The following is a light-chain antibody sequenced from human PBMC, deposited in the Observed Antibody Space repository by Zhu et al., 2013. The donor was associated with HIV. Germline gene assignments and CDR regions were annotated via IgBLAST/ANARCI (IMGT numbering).Light chain of an antibody. J-gene: IGKJ5*01. CDR2: GVS. Sequence: EVVLIQSPGTLSLSPGERATLSCRASQSVRNNYVAWYQQKPGQAPRLLIYGVSTRATGIPDRFSGSGSGTDFTLTISRLEPEDFAVYYCQQYGSAILITFGQGTRLEIK. CDR3: QQYGSAILIT. CDR1: QSVRNNY. V-gene: IGKV3-20*01.